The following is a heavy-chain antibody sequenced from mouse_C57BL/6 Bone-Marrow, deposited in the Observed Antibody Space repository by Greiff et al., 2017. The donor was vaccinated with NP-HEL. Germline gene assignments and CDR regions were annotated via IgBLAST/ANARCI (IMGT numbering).Heavy chain of an antibody. D-gene: IGHD1-1*01. V-gene: IGHV14-4*01. Sequence: EVQLQESGAELVRPGASVKLSCTASGFNIKDDYMHWVKQRPEQGLEWIGWIDPENGDTEYASKFQGKATITADQSSNTAYLQLSSLTSEDTAVYDCTRYYDSSPDYWGQGTTLTVSS. CDR3: TRYYDSSPDY. CDR1: GFNIKDDY. CDR2: IDPENGDT. J-gene: IGHJ2*01.